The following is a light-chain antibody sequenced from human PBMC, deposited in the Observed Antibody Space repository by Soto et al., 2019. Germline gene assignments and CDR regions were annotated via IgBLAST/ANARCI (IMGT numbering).Light chain of an antibody. V-gene: IGKV3-11*01. Sequence: EIVSTQSPATVSLSPGERVTLSCRASQSVNIYLAWYQQKPGQAPRLLIYDASNRATGVPARFSGSGSGTDFTLTISSLESEDFAVYYCQQRANWPLTFGGGTKVDIK. CDR2: DAS. CDR3: QQRANWPLT. CDR1: QSVNIY. J-gene: IGKJ4*01.